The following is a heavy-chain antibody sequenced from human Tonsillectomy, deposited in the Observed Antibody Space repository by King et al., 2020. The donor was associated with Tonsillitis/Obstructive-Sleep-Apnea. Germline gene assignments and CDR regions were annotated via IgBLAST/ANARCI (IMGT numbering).Heavy chain of an antibody. CDR1: GFTFSDYY. Sequence: VQLVESGGGLVKPGGSLRLSCAASGFTFSDYYMSWIRQAPGKGLEWVSYISSSSSYTNYADSVKGRFTISRDNAKKSLSLQMNSLRAEDTAVYYCASGGGSSEGYYYYYYGMDVWGQGTTVTVSS. CDR3: ASGGGSSEGYYYYYYGMDV. CDR2: ISSSSSYT. V-gene: IGHV3-11*06. D-gene: IGHD6-6*01. J-gene: IGHJ6*02.